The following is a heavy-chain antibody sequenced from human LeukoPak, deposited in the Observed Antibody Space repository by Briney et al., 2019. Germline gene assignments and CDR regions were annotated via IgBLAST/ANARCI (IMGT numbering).Heavy chain of an antibody. Sequence: PGESLRLSCTVSGFTFSSYTMHWVRQAPGKGLEWVSSISSSGLYIYFADSLKGRFTISRDNAKNSLYLQVNSLRAEDTAVYYCAREFEPDYFDYWGQGTLVTVSS. CDR1: GFTFSSYT. V-gene: IGHV3-21*01. D-gene: IGHD1-14*01. CDR2: ISSSGLYI. J-gene: IGHJ4*02. CDR3: AREFEPDYFDY.